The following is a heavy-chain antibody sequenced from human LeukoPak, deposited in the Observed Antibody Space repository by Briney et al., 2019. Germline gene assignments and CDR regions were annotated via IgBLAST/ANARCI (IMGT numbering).Heavy chain of an antibody. CDR1: GFTLRSYG. CDR2: IRSNGRHT. V-gene: IGHV3-64*01. J-gene: IGHJ1*01. CDR3: ATYYYVSGGFLLQH. D-gene: IGHD3-22*01. Sequence: VGSLCLSRAASGFTLRSYGMHWGRQAPAPRQGYVSAIRSNGRHTYSPNSVKHRFTISRDHSRNTLYLHMGSLSAGVMPVYSCATYYYVSGGFLLQHWGEGTLVTVSS.